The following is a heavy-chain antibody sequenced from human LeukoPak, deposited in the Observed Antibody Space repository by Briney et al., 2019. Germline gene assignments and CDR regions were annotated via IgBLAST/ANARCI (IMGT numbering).Heavy chain of an antibody. CDR3: VRDRPSGYYYDSSTYYFDY. CDR2: ISSSGGST. CDR1: GFTFSSYA. J-gene: IGHJ4*02. D-gene: IGHD3-22*01. Sequence: GGSLRLSCAGSGFTFSSYAMSWVRQAPGKGLEGVSGISSSGGSTYYADSVKGRFTISRDNSKNTLYLEMNSLRAEDTAVYYCVRDRPSGYYYDSSTYYFDYWGQGTLVTVSS. V-gene: IGHV3-23*01.